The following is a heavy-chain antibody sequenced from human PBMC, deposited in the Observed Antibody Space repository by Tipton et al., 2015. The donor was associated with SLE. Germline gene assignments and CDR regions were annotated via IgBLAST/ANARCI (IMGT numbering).Heavy chain of an antibody. Sequence: LRLSCTVSGGSISSGGYYWSWIRQSPGKGLEWIGYISYSGSTNYNSSLKSRLTISVDTSKNQFSLKLSSVTAADTAVYYCARGGLGYSYYYYMDVWGKGTTVTVSS. J-gene: IGHJ6*03. CDR3: ARGGLGYSYYYYMDV. D-gene: IGHD5-18*01. V-gene: IGHV4-31*02. CDR1: GGSISSGGYY. CDR2: ISYSGST.